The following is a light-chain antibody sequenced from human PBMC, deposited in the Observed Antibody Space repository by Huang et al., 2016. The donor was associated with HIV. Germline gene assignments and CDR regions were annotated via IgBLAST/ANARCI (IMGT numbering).Light chain of an antibody. CDR3: QQYDDWPRGFT. CDR1: QSVGSN. Sequence: EIVMTQSPVTLSVSPGERATLSCRARQSVGSNLAWYQHQPGQAPRLLVYGASTRATGIPARFSGSGSGTEFSLTISSLQSEDFAIYYCQQYDDWPRGFTFGPGTKVDIK. CDR2: GAS. V-gene: IGKV3-15*01. J-gene: IGKJ3*01.